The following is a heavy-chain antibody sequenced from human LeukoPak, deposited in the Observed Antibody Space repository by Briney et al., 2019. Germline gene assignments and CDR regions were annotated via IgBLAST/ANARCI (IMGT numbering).Heavy chain of an antibody. V-gene: IGHV4-39*07. CDR3: ASALGYCSSTSCLNWFDP. CDR2: IYYSGST. CDR1: GGSISSSSYY. D-gene: IGHD2-2*01. J-gene: IGHJ5*02. Sequence: PSETLSLTCTVSGGSISSSSYYWGWIRQPPGKGLEWIGSIYYSGSTYYNPSLKSRVTISVDTSKNQFSLKLSSVTAADTAVYYCASALGYCSSTSCLNWFDPWGQGTLVTVSS.